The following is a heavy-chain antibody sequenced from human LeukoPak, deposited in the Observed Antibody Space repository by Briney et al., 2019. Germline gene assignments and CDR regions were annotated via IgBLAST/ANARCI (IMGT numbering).Heavy chain of an antibody. CDR2: INHSGST. D-gene: IGHD2-8*01. V-gene: IGHV4-34*01. CDR3: ARGLGARYCTNGVCYRFDP. CDR1: GGSFSGYY. Sequence: SETLSLTCAVYGGSFSGYYWSWIRQPPGKGLEWIGEINHSGSTNYNPSLKSRVTISVDTSKNQSSLKLSSVTAADTAVYYCARGLGARYCTNGVCYRFDPWGQGTLVTVSS. J-gene: IGHJ5*02.